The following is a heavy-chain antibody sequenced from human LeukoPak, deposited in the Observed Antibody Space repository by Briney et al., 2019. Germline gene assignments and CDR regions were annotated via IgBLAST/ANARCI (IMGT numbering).Heavy chain of an antibody. CDR3: ARSGPQAPDCYHY. CDR2: INQDENHR. V-gene: IGHV3-7*03. Sequence: GGSLRLSCAVSGLTFSSSWMDWVRQAPGKGLEWVASINQDENHRHYVPSARGRFTISRDNAKNSLLLQMNSLTAEDTAIYYCARSGPQAPDCYHYWGQGTQVTVSS. J-gene: IGHJ4*02. D-gene: IGHD2-21*02. CDR1: GLTFSSSW.